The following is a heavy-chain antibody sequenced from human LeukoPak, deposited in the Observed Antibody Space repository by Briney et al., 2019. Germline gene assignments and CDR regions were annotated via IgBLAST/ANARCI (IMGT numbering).Heavy chain of an antibody. CDR3: ARQSLWFGELLFYFDY. V-gene: IGHV1-18*01. Sequence: GASVKVSCKASGYTFTSYGISWVRQAPGQGLEWMGWISAYNGNTNYAQKLQGRVTMTTDTSTSTAYMELRSLRSDDTAVYYCARQSLWFGELLFYFDYWGQGTLVTVSS. CDR1: GYTFTSYG. J-gene: IGHJ4*02. D-gene: IGHD3-10*01. CDR2: ISAYNGNT.